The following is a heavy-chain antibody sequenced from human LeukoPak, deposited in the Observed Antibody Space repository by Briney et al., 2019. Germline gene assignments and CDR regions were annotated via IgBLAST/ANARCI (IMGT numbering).Heavy chain of an antibody. Sequence: GGSLRLSCAASGFTFSSYGMHWVRQAPGKGLEWVAVISYDGSNKYYADPVKGRFTISRDNSKNTLYLQMNSLRAEDTAVYYCAKSLPGVTTLDYWGQGTLVTVSS. CDR3: AKSLPGVTTLDY. D-gene: IGHD4-17*01. J-gene: IGHJ4*02. CDR2: ISYDGSNK. V-gene: IGHV3-30*18. CDR1: GFTFSSYG.